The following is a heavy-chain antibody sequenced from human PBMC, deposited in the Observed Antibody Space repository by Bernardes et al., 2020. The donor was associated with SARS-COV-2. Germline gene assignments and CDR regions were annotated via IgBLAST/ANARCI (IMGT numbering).Heavy chain of an antibody. CDR1: GFTVSSNY. CDR3: ARDREYHLGFDYYGMDV. D-gene: IGHD2-2*01. CDR2: IYSGGST. J-gene: IGHJ6*02. Sequence: GGSLRLSCAASGFTVSSNYMIWVRQAPGKGLEWVSVIYSGGSTYYADSVKGRFTISRDNSKNTLYLQMNSLRAEDTAVYYWARDREYHLGFDYYGMDVWGQGTTVTVSS. V-gene: IGHV3-66*01.